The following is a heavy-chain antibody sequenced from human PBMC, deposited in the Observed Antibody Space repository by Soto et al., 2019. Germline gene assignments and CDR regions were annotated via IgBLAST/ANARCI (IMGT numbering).Heavy chain of an antibody. J-gene: IGHJ4*02. CDR3: ARDKSTGWFEN. V-gene: IGHV3-11*01. CDR2: ISSSGTTI. Sequence: QVQLVESGGGLVKPGGSLRLSCAASGFTFSDHYMTWIRQAPGKGLEWVSYISSSGTTIYYADSVKGRFTISRDNAENSLYLQMNNLSPEDTAVYYCARDKSTGWFENWGQGTLVTVSS. D-gene: IGHD2-8*02. CDR1: GFTFSDHY.